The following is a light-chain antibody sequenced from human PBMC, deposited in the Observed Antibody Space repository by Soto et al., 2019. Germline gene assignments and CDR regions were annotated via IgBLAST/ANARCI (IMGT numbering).Light chain of an antibody. CDR1: SSDIGGYNY. CDR3: SSHTSSDTRV. V-gene: IGLV2-14*01. CDR2: GVS. Sequence: QSVLTQPASVSGSPGQSITISCTGTSSDIGGYNYVSWYQQHPGKAPKLMIYGVSNRPSGVSNRFSGSKSGNTASLTISGLQAEDEADYYCSSHTSSDTRVFGGGTKLTVL. J-gene: IGLJ3*02.